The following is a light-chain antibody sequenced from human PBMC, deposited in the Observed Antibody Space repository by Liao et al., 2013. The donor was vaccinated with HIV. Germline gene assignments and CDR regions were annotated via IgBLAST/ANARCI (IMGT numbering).Light chain of an antibody. Sequence: SFVLTQPPSVSVAPGKTARITCGGNNIGSQSVHWYQQKPGQAPVLVIYYNSDRPSGIPERFSGSNSGNTATLTISGAQTIDEADYYCQAWDSSTVVFGGGTTLTVL. CDR3: QAWDSSTVV. CDR2: YNS. CDR1: NIGSQS. J-gene: IGLJ3*02. V-gene: IGLV3-21*01.